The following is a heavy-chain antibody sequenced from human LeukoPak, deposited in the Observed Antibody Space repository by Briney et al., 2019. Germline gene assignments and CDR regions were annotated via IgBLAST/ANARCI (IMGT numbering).Heavy chain of an antibody. D-gene: IGHD3-10*01. Sequence: WETLSLTCTVSGGSFSSYYWSWVRQPPGKGLEWIGYIYYSGSTNHNPTLKSRVTISVDTSKNQFSLKPSYVTAAGTAVYYCVRGVTRVRGVKNWFDPWGQGTLVTVSS. V-gene: IGHV4-59*01. CDR2: IYYSGST. CDR3: VRGVTRVRGVKNWFDP. CDR1: GGSFSSYY. J-gene: IGHJ5*02.